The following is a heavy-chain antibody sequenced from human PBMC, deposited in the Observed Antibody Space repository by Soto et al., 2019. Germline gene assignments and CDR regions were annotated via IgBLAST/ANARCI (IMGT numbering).Heavy chain of an antibody. Sequence: EVQLLESGGGLVQPGGSLRLSCAASGFTFSSYAMSWVRQAPGKGLEWVSAISGSGGSTYYADSVKGRFTISRDNSKNTLYLQMNSRRAEDTAVYYCAKVNDYGDYPEYYWGQGTLVTGSS. CDR1: GFTFSSYA. CDR2: ISGSGGST. V-gene: IGHV3-23*01. D-gene: IGHD4-17*01. CDR3: AKVNDYGDYPEYY. J-gene: IGHJ4*02.